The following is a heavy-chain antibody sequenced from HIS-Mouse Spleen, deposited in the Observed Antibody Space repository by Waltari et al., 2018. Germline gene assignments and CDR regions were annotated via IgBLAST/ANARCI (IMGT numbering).Heavy chain of an antibody. CDR2: IYYSGST. J-gene: IGHJ2*01. CDR1: GGSISSSSYY. CDR3: ASSSWYDWYFDL. V-gene: IGHV4-39*07. D-gene: IGHD6-13*01. Sequence: QLQLQESGPGLVKPSETLSLTCTVPGGSISSSSYYWGWIRQPPGKGLEWIGSIYYSGSTYYNPSLKSRVTISVDTSKNQFSLKLSSVTAADTAVYYCASSSWYDWYFDLWGRGTLVTVSS.